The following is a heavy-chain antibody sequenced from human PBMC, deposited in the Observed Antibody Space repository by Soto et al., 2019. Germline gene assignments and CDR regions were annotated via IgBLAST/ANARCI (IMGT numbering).Heavy chain of an antibody. J-gene: IGHJ5*02. CDR2: IYYSGST. D-gene: IGHD6-19*01. Sequence: SETLSLTCTVSGGSISSYYWSWIRQPPGKGLEWIGYIYYSGSTNYNPSLKSRVTISVDTSKNQFSLKLSSVTAADTAVYYCARRSIAVAGPQYNWFDPWGQGTLVTVSS. V-gene: IGHV4-59*08. CDR3: ARRSIAVAGPQYNWFDP. CDR1: GGSISSYY.